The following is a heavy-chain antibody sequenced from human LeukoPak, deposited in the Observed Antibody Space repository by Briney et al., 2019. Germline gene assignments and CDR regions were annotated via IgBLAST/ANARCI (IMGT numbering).Heavy chain of an antibody. V-gene: IGHV3-7*01. Sequence: GGSLRLSCAASGFTFSAYAMHWVRQAPGKGLEWVANVKQDGSEKYYVDSVKGRFTISRDNAKNSLHLQMNSLRAEDTAVYYCARDTNSGWYAQYYFDYWGQGTLVTVSS. D-gene: IGHD6-19*01. CDR3: ARDTNSGWYAQYYFDY. CDR1: GFTFSAYA. CDR2: VKQDGSEK. J-gene: IGHJ4*02.